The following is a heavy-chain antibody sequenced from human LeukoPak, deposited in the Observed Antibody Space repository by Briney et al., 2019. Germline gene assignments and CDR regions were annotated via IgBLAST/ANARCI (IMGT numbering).Heavy chain of an antibody. CDR3: ARDRVGTLLRYFDWLSFGGFFDY. D-gene: IGHD3-9*01. V-gene: IGHV1-2*02. CDR2: INPNSGGT. CDR1: GYTFTGYY. Sequence: ASVKVSCKASGYTFTGYYMHWVRQAPGQGLEWMGWINPNSGGTNYAQKFQGRVTMTRDTSISTAYMELSRLRSDDTAVYYCARDRVGTLLRYFDWLSFGGFFDYWGQGALVTVSS. J-gene: IGHJ4*02.